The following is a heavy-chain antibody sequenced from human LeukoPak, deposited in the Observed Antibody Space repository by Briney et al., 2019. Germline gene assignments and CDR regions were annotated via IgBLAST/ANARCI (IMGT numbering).Heavy chain of an antibody. V-gene: IGHV1-18*01. CDR1: GYTFTSYG. CDR3: ARSGHDILTGYSLHDAFDI. D-gene: IGHD3-9*01. CDR2: ISAYNGNT. Sequence: ASVKVSCKTSGYTFTSYGISWVRQAPGQGLEWMGWISAYNGNTTYAQTLQGRVTMTTDTSTSTAYMELRSLRSDDTAVYYCARSGHDILTGYSLHDAFDIWGQGTMLTVSS. J-gene: IGHJ3*02.